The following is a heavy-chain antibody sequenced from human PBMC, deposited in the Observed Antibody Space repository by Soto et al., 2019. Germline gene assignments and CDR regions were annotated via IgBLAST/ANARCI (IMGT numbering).Heavy chain of an antibody. CDR2: ISANNGNT. J-gene: IGHJ4*02. CDR1: GYTFTSYG. D-gene: IGHD5-12*01. Sequence: EASVKVSCKASGYTFTSYGINWVRQAPGQGLEWMGWISANNGNTHYAQKLQGRVTMTTDTSTSTAYMELRSLRSDDTAVYYCARVQSGYDFAYWGQGTLVTVSS. V-gene: IGHV1-18*01. CDR3: ARVQSGYDFAY.